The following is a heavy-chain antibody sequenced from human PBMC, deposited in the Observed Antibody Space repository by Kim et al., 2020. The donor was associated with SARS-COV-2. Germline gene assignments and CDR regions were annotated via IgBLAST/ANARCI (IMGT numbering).Heavy chain of an antibody. CDR3: ALEAGYSSFYGRGYFDL. J-gene: IGHJ2*01. V-gene: IGHV3-9*01. CDR1: GFTFDDYD. CDR2: ISWYGGSI. D-gene: IGHD6-13*01. Sequence: GGSLRLSCAASGFTFDDYDMQWVRQAPGKGLEWVSGISWYGGSIGYADSMEGRFTIPRDSAKNPLFLQINSLRADDAALYYCALEAGYSSFYGRGYFDL.